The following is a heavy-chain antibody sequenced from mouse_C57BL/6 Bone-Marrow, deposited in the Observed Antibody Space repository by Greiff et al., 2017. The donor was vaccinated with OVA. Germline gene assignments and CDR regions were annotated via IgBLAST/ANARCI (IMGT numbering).Heavy chain of an antibody. CDR3: ARRTPNYYGSSYED. J-gene: IGHJ2*01. CDR1: GYTFTSYG. Sequence: QVQLQQSGAELARPGASVKLSCKASGYTFTSYGISWVKQRTGQGLEWIGEIYPRSGNTYYNEKFKGKATLTADKSSSTAYMELRSLTSEDSAVYFCARRTPNYYGSSYEDWGQGTTLTVSS. V-gene: IGHV1-81*01. D-gene: IGHD1-1*01. CDR2: IYPRSGNT.